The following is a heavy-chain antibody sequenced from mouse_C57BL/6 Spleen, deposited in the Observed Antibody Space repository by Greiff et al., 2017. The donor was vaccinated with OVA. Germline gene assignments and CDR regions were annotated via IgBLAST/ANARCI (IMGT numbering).Heavy chain of an antibody. CDR3: ARSGTDAMDY. CDR1: GYTFTSYT. V-gene: IGHV1-4*01. D-gene: IGHD4-1*01. Sequence: QVQLQQSGADLARPGASVKMSCKASGYTFTSYTMHWVKQRPGQGLEWIGYINPSSGYTKYNQKFKDKATLTADKSSSTAYMQLSSLTSEDSAVYYCARSGTDAMDYWGQGTSVTVSS. CDR2: INPSSGYT. J-gene: IGHJ4*01.